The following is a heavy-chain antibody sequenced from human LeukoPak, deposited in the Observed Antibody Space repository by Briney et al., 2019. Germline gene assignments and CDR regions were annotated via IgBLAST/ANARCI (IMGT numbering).Heavy chain of an antibody. CDR2: INPNSGGT. J-gene: IGHJ4*02. CDR1: GYTFTGYY. D-gene: IGHD3-22*01. V-gene: IGHV1-2*02. CDR3: ARVGRYYDSSGNFDY. Sequence: RRASVKVSCKASGYTFTGYYMHWVRQAPGQGLEWMGWINPNSGGTNYAQKFQGRVTMTRDTSISTAYMELSRLRSDDTAVYYCARVGRYYDSSGNFDYWGQGTLVTVSS.